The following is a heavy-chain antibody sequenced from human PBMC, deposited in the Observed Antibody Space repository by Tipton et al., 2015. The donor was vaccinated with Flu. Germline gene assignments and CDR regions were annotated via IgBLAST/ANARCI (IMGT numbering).Heavy chain of an antibody. CDR2: INHSGST. CDR3: ARLLKERGWGLAY. V-gene: IGHV4-34*01. D-gene: IGHD2-21*02. J-gene: IGHJ4*02. CDR1: GGSFSGYY. Sequence: TLSLTCAVYGGSFSGYYWSWIRQPPGRGLEWIGEINHSGSTYYNPSLKSRVTISVDTSKNQFSLKLSSVTAADTAVYYCARLLKERGWGLAYWGRGTLVTVSS.